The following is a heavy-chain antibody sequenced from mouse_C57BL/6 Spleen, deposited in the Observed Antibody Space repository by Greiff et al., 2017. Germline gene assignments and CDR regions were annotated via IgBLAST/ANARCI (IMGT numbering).Heavy chain of an antibody. CDR3: TRRDGYYGGDY. J-gene: IGHJ4*01. CDR2: IDPETGGT. CDR1: GYTFTDYE. D-gene: IGHD2-3*01. Sequence: QVQLQQSGAELVRPGASVTLSCKASGYTFTDYEMHWVKQTPVHGLEWIGAIDPETGGTAYNQKFKGKAILTADKSSSTAYMELRSLTSEDSAVYCCTRRDGYYGGDYWGQGTSVTVSS. V-gene: IGHV1-15*01.